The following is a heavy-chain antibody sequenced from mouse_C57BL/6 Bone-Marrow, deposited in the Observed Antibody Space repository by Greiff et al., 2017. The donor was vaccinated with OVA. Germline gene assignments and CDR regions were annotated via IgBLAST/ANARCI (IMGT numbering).Heavy chain of an antibody. CDR2: IYPRSGNT. Sequence: VQLQQSGAELARPGASVKLSCTASGYTFTSYGISWVKQRTGQGLEWIGEIYPRSGNTYYNEKFKGKATLTADKSSSTAYMELRSLTSEDSAVYFCARLGLLRFAYWGQGTLVTVSA. V-gene: IGHV1-81*01. CDR3: ARLGLLRFAY. D-gene: IGHD3-1*01. J-gene: IGHJ3*01. CDR1: GYTFTSYG.